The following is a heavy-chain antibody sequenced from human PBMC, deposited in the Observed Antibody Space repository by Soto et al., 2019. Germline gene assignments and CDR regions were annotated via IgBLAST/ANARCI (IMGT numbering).Heavy chain of an antibody. J-gene: IGHJ4*02. CDR2: IYYSGST. D-gene: IGHD1-26*01. CDR1: GGSISRYY. V-gene: IGHV4-59*01. CDR3: ARVRGSSGSYHFDY. Sequence: PSETLSLTCTVSGGSISRYYWSWIRQPPGKGLEWIGYIYYSGSTNYNPSLKSRVTISVDTSKNQFSLKLSSVTAADTAVYYCARVRGSSGSYHFDYWGQGTLVTVSS.